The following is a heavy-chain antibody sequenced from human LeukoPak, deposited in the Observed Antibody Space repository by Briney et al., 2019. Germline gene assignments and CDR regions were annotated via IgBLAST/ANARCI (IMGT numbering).Heavy chain of an antibody. CDR1: GFTFSSYS. Sequence: GGSLRLSCAASGFTFSSYSMKWVRQAPGKGLEWVSSISSSSSYIYYADSVKGRFNISRDNAKNSLYLQMNSLRAEDTAVYYCAREGGYSYGWYFDYWGQGTLVTVSS. CDR2: ISSSSSYI. CDR3: AREGGYSYGWYFDY. J-gene: IGHJ4*02. D-gene: IGHD5-18*01. V-gene: IGHV3-21*01.